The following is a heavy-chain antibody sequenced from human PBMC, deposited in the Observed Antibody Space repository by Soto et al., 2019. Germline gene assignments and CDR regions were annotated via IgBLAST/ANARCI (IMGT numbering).Heavy chain of an antibody. CDR1: GGSISSGDYY. J-gene: IGHJ6*02. D-gene: IGHD3-22*01. Sequence: SETLSLTCTVSGGSISSGDYYWSWIRQPPGKGLEWIGYIYYSGSTYYNPSLKSRVTISVDTSKNQFSLKLSSVTAADTAVYYCARDRFPGFYYDSSGYYPAPVYGMDVWGQRTTVTVSS. V-gene: IGHV4-30-4*01. CDR2: IYYSGST. CDR3: ARDRFPGFYYDSSGYYPAPVYGMDV.